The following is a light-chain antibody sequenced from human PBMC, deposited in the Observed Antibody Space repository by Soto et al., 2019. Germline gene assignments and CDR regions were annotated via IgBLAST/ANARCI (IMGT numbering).Light chain of an antibody. V-gene: IGKV3-11*01. CDR2: DAS. Sequence: EIVLTQSPATLSLSPGERATLSCRASQSVSSYLAWYQQKPGQAPRLLIYDASNRATGIPARFSGSGSGTDLTLNISGLEPEDFAVYYCQQSCNLPPSITVGQWTRL. CDR1: QSVSSY. CDR3: QQSCNLPPSIT. J-gene: IGKJ5*01.